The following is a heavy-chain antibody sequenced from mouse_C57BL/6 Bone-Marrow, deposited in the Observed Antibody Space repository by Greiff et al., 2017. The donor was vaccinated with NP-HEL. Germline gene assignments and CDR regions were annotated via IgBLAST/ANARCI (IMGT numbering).Heavy chain of an antibody. D-gene: IGHD1-1*01. V-gene: IGHV1-81*01. CDR1: GYTFTSYG. CDR2: IYPRSGNT. J-gene: IGHJ2*01. Sequence: VKLVESGAELARPGASVKLSCKASGYTFTSYGISWVKQRTGQGLEWIGEIYPRSGNTYYNEKFKGKATLTADKSSSTAYMELRSLTSEDSAVYFCARGTTVRDYWGQGTTLTVSS. CDR3: ARGTTVRDY.